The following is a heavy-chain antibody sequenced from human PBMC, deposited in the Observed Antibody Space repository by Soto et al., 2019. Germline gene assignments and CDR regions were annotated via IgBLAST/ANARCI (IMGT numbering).Heavy chain of an antibody. Sequence: QVQLVQSGAEVKKPGSSVKVSCKASGGTFSSYAISWVRQAPGQGLEWMGGIIPIFGTANYTQKFQGRVTINADESTSTAYMELSSLRYEDTAVYYYARGSILKYYYYYGMDVWGQGTTVTVSS. CDR2: IIPIFGTA. CDR1: GGTFSSYA. V-gene: IGHV1-69*01. D-gene: IGHD3-9*01. CDR3: ARGSILKYYYYYGMDV. J-gene: IGHJ6*02.